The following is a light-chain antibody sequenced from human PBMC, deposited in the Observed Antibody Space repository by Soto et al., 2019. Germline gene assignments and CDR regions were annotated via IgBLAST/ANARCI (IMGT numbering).Light chain of an antibody. CDR1: QSATSNY. CDR2: AAS. J-gene: IGKJ5*01. CDR3: QQYGGVPFT. Sequence: EVVLTQSPGTLSLSPGERATLSCRASQSATSNYLAWYQQKPGQAPRLLMYAASSRATGIPDRFSGSGSGTDFTLTISRLEPEDFAVYYCQQYGGVPFTFGQGTRLEIK. V-gene: IGKV3-20*01.